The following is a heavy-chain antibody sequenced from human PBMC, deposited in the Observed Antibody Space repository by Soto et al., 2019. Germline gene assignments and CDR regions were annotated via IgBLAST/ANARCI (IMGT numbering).Heavy chain of an antibody. Sequence: SETLSLTCAVSSGSISSSNWWSWVRQPPGKGLEWIGEIYHSGSTNYNPSLKSRVTISVDKSKNQFSLKLSSVTAADTAVYYCARGSLLTGYSSGWYSRYFDYWGQGTLVTVSS. CDR3: ARGSLLTGYSSGWYSRYFDY. D-gene: IGHD6-19*01. CDR2: IYHSGST. V-gene: IGHV4-4*02. J-gene: IGHJ4*02. CDR1: SGSISSSNW.